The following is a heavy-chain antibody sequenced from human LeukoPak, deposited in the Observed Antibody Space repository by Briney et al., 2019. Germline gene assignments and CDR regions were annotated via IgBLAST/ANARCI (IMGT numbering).Heavy chain of an antibody. CDR3: ARPILSPYHFDY. D-gene: IGHD3-9*01. J-gene: IGHJ4*02. CDR1: GYSFTFFY. CDR2: IYPGDSDA. V-gene: IGHV5-51*01. Sequence: GESLKISCKPSGYSFTFFYIAWVRQMPGKGLEWMGIIYPGDSDARYSPSFQGQIAMSADKSINTAYLQWTSLKASDTAIYYCARPILSPYHFDYWAQGTPVTVSS.